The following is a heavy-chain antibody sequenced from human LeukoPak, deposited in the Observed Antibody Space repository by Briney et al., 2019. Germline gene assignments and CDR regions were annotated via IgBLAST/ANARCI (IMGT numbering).Heavy chain of an antibody. D-gene: IGHD3-22*01. CDR3: ARKGRYDSSGYSF. CDR2: IYYSGST. J-gene: IGHJ4*02. V-gene: IGHV4-59*08. CDR1: GGSISSYY. Sequence: SETLSLTCTVSGGSISSYYWSWIRQPPGKGLEWIGYIYYSGSTNYNPSLKSRVTISVDTSKNQFSLKLSSVTAADTAVYYCARKGRYDSSGYSFWGQGTLVTVSS.